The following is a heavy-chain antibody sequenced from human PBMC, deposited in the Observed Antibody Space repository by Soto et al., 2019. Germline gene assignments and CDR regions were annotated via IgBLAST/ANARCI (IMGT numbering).Heavy chain of an antibody. CDR2: IYWDDDD. Sequence: QITLKESGPTLVKPTQTLTLTCTFSGFSLSTTGVGVGWIRQPPGKALEWLALIYWDDDDYHSPSLKSRLTIAKDTSKNQVVLTMTNVDPVDTATYYCAHLFYYDTSGYYRYFDYWGQGTLVTVSS. J-gene: IGHJ4*02. CDR3: AHLFYYDTSGYYRYFDY. V-gene: IGHV2-5*02. CDR1: GFSLSTTGVG. D-gene: IGHD3-22*01.